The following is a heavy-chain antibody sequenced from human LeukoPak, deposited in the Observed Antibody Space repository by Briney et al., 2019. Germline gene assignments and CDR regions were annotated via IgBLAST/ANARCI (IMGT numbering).Heavy chain of an antibody. V-gene: IGHV3-48*02. Sequence: GGSLRLSCAASAFTFSDYSMNWVRQAPGEGLEWISYIDTSSSTMYYADSVMGRFTISRDNAKESLYLQMNSLRDEDTAVYYCAREDDSWGPNNLDLWGQGAMVTVSS. J-gene: IGHJ3*01. CDR2: IDTSSSTM. D-gene: IGHD7-27*01. CDR1: AFTFSDYS. CDR3: AREDDSWGPNNLDL.